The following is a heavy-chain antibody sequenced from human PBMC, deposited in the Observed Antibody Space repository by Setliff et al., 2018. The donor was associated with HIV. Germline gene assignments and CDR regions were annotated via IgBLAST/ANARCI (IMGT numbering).Heavy chain of an antibody. CDR2: IKQDGSEK. CDR1: GFSVSTYW. V-gene: IGHV3-7*03. J-gene: IGHJ4*02. Sequence: GGSLRLSCAASGFSVSTYWMSWVRQAPGKGLEWVANIKQDGSEKHYADSVKGRLTISRDNAKNSLYLQMDSLRVEDTAVYYCASLSSPLDYWGQGTLVTVSS. D-gene: IGHD6-19*01. CDR3: ASLSSPLDY.